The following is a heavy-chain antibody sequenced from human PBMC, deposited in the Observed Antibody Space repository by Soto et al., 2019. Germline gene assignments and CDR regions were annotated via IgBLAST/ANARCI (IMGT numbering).Heavy chain of an antibody. J-gene: IGHJ4*02. CDR3: ARDRRSYDILTGYYRPQYYFDY. D-gene: IGHD3-9*01. Sequence: ASVKVSCKASGYTFTSYGISWVRQAPGQGLEWMGWISAYNGNTNYAQKLQVRVTMTTDTSTSTAYMELRSLRSDDTAVYYCARDRRSYDILTGYYRPQYYFDYWGQGTLVTVSS. CDR2: ISAYNGNT. CDR1: GYTFTSYG. V-gene: IGHV1-18*01.